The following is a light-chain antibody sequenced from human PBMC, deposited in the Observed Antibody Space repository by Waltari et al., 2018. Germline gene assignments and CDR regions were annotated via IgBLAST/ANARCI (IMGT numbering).Light chain of an antibody. CDR3: SSYTSSSTPVV. J-gene: IGLJ2*01. Sequence: QSALTQPASVSGSPGQSITISCTGTSSDVGGYNYVSWYQQHPGKAPKLMIYDVSTRPPGVSNRLSGSKAGNTASLTISGLQAEDEADYYCSSYTSSSTPVVFGGGTKLTVL. CDR1: SSDVGGYNY. CDR2: DVS. V-gene: IGLV2-14*03.